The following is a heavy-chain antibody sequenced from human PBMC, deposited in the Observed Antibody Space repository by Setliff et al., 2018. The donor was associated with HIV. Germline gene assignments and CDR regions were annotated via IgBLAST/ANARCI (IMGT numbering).Heavy chain of an antibody. V-gene: IGHV4-39*01. CDR3: ARQLSGGDPYFDY. Sequence: PSETLSLTCTVSGDSIGSSSYYWAWIRQPPGKGLEWIGNIYYSGSTYYNPSLKTRVTISVDGSKNQFSLKLKSVTAADTAVYYCARQLSGGDPYFDYWGQGTLVTVSS. D-gene: IGHD4-17*01. CDR1: GDSIGSSSYY. CDR2: IYYSGST. J-gene: IGHJ4*02.